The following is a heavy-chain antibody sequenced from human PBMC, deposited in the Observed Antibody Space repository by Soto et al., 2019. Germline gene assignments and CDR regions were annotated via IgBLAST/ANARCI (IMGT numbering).Heavy chain of an antibody. CDR2: FDPEDGET. CDR3: ATYSSGYYAFYFDY. Sequence: GASVKVSCKVSGYTLTELSMHWVRRAPGKGLEWMGGFDPEDGETIYAQKFQGRVTMTEDTSTDTAYMELSSLRSEDTAVYYCATYSSGYYAFYFDYWGQGTLVTVSS. D-gene: IGHD3-22*01. V-gene: IGHV1-24*01. CDR1: GYTLTELS. J-gene: IGHJ4*02.